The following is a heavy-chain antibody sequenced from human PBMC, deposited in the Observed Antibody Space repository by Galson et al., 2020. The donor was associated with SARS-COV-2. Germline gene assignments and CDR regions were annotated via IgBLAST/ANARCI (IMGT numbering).Heavy chain of an antibody. Sequence: QLGESLKISCAASGFTFSSYGMHWVRQAPGKGLEWVAVIWYDGSNKYYADSVKGRFTISRDNSKNTLYLQMNSLRAEDTAVYYCAKDTARSYDFWSGYYTFMDVWGKGTTVTVSS. J-gene: IGHJ6*03. V-gene: IGHV3-33*06. D-gene: IGHD3-3*01. CDR2: IWYDGSNK. CDR1: GFTFSSYG. CDR3: AKDTARSYDFWSGYYTFMDV.